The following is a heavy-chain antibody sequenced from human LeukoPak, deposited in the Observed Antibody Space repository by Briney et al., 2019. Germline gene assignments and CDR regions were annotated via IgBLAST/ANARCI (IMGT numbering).Heavy chain of an antibody. D-gene: IGHD4-17*01. V-gene: IGHV3-33*06. CDR2: IWYDGSNK. CDR1: GFTFSSYG. Sequence: PGRSLRLSCAASGFTFSSYGMHWVRQAPGKGLEWVAVIWYDGSNKYYADSVKGRFTISRDNSKNTLYLQMNSLRAEDTAVYYCAQGGTHDYGDYFDYWGQGTLVTVSS. J-gene: IGHJ4*02. CDR3: AQGGTHDYGDYFDY.